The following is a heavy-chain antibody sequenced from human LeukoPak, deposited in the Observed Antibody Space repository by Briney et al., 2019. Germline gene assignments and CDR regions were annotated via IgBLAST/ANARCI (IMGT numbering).Heavy chain of an antibody. CDR3: ARETPYYYDSSGPLGFDI. V-gene: IGHV4-34*01. D-gene: IGHD3-22*01. Sequence: SETLSLTCAVYGGSFSGYYWSWIRQPPGKGLEWIGEINHSGSTNYNPSLKSRVTISVDTSKNQFSLKLSSVTAADTAVCYCARETPYYYDSSGPLGFDIWGQGTMVTVSS. CDR1: GGSFSGYY. CDR2: INHSGST. J-gene: IGHJ3*02.